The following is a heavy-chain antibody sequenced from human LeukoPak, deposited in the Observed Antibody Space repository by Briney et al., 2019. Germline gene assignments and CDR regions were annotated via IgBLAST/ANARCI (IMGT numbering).Heavy chain of an antibody. CDR3: GSTEGTSTYSAWGSYRLDS. D-gene: IGHD3-16*02. CDR1: GLTFSSFG. V-gene: IGHV3-23*01. J-gene: IGHJ4*02. Sequence: GGSLRLSCAASGLTFSSFGMSWVRQAPGKGLEWASAITGSGYTTYYADSVKGRFTISRDNSKNTVSLQMYSLRAEDTAVYYCGSTEGTSTYSAWGSYRLDSWGQGTLVTVAS. CDR2: ITGSGYTT.